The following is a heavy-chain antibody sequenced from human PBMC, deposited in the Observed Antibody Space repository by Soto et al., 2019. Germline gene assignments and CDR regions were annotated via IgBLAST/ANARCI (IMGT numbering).Heavy chain of an antibody. CDR1: DASISTATFY. Sequence: PSETLSLTCTVSDASISTATFYWIRQLPGEALEWIGYIYYSGSAYYNSSLRSLATLSLDTSKSEFSLTLTSLTAADTAVYYCARGEAGVAGRLDYWGQGTLVTVSS. CDR3: ARGEAGVAGRLDY. CDR2: IYYSGSA. D-gene: IGHD6-19*01. J-gene: IGHJ4*02. V-gene: IGHV4-31*01.